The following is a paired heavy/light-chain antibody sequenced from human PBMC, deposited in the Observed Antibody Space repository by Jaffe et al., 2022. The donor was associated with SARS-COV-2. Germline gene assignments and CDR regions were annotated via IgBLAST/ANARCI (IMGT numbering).Heavy chain of an antibody. CDR1: GFTFSAFS. CDR2: IKQDGSDI. CDR3: ARRTGRGLDY. Sequence: EVQLVESGGNLVQPGGSLRLSCAASGFTFSAFSMNWVRLAAGKGLEWVANIKQDGSDIFYVDSVKGRFTISRDNANKSLYLQMNSLTVEDTAMYYCARRTGRGLDYWGQGTLVTVSS. V-gene: IGHV3-7*01. J-gene: IGHJ4*02. D-gene: IGHD2-2*01.
Light chain of an antibody. V-gene: IGKV1-16*01. CDR2: GAS. CDR3: QQYYSFPFI. J-gene: IGKJ3*01. CDR1: QGIKNY. Sequence: DIQMTQSPSSLSASVGDRITITCRASQGIKNYLAWFQRKPGKAPKSLIYGASSLQSGVPSRFSGSGSGTDFTLIISSLQPDDFATYYCQQYYSFPFIFGPGTKVDIK.